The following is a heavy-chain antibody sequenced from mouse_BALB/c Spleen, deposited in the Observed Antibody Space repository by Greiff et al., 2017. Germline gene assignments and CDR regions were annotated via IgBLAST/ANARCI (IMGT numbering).Heavy chain of an antibody. V-gene: IGHV1S29*02. CDR2: IYPYNGGT. D-gene: IGHD2-2*01. CDR1: GYTFTDYN. Sequence: EVKLQESGPELVKPGASVKISCKASGYTFTDYNMHWVKQSHGKSLEWIGYIYPYNGGTGYNQKFKSKATLTVDNSSSTAYMELRSLTSEDSAVYYCARLGGLRYYFDYWGQGTTLTVSS. J-gene: IGHJ2*01. CDR3: ARLGGLRYYFDY.